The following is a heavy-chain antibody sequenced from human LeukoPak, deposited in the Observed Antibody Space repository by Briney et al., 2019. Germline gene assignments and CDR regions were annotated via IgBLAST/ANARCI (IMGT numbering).Heavy chain of an antibody. J-gene: IGHJ3*02. Sequence: PGGSLRLSCAASGFTFSDYNMRWIRQAPGKGLEWVSSISSSSSYIYYADSVKGRFTISRDNAKNSLYLQMNSLRAEDTAVYFCAGALPRTILTDAFDIWGQGTMATVSS. CDR3: AGALPRTILTDAFDI. CDR1: GFTFSDYN. V-gene: IGHV3-21*01. D-gene: IGHD5-24*01. CDR2: ISSSSSYI.